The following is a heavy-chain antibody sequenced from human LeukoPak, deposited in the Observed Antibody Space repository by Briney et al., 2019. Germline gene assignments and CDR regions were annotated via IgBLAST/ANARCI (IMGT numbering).Heavy chain of an antibody. CDR1: GGTFSSYA. V-gene: IGHV1-69*05. CDR2: IITIFGPA. CDR3: ARDDRLWGGNPNMDV. J-gene: IGHJ6*03. Sequence: SVKVSCEASGGTFSSYAISWVRQAPGQGLEWMGRIITIFGPANYPQNFQGRVTISTDKSTTTVYMELSSLRFDDTAVYYCARDDRLWGGNPNMDVWGKGTTVTVS. D-gene: IGHD4-23*01.